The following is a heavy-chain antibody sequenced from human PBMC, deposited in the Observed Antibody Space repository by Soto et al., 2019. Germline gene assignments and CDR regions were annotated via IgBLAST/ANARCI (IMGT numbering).Heavy chain of an antibody. D-gene: IGHD3-3*01. J-gene: IGHJ4*02. Sequence: ASVKVSCKASGYTFTSYGISWVRQAPGQGLEWMGWISGYNANTNYAQKVQGRVTMTRDTSISTAYMELSRLRSDDTAVYYCARDSPYYDFWSGYYDYWGQGTLVTVSS. CDR3: ARDSPYYDFWSGYYDY. CDR1: GYTFTSYG. CDR2: ISGYNANT. V-gene: IGHV1-18*04.